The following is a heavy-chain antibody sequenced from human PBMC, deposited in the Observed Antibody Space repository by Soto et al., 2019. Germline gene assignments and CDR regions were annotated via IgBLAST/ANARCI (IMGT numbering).Heavy chain of an antibody. J-gene: IGHJ4*02. D-gene: IGHD3-22*01. V-gene: IGHV3-23*01. CDR2: ISGGGVAT. Sequence: EVQVLESGGGLGQPGGSLRLSCAASGFTFSSYAMSWVRQAPGKGLEWVSAISGGGVATSYADSVKGRFTISRDNSKNTLYLQMNSLRAEDTAVYYCAKGRESSGSYRPFDYWGQGTLVTVSS. CDR3: AKGRESSGSYRPFDY. CDR1: GFTFSSYA.